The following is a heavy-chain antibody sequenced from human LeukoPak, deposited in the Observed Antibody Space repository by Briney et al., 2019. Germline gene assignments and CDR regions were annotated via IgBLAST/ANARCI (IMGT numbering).Heavy chain of an antibody. CDR2: ISYDGGNK. V-gene: IGHV3-30*01. J-gene: IGHJ4*02. CDR1: GFTFSNCA. CDR3: ARDSDFWSGLYHLDY. Sequence: GGSLRLSCAASGFTFSNCAMHWVRQAPGKGLEWVAVISYDGGNKYYADSVKGRFTISRDNSKSMLYLQMNSLRTEDTSVYYCARDSDFWSGLYHLDYWGQGTLVTVSS. D-gene: IGHD3-3*01.